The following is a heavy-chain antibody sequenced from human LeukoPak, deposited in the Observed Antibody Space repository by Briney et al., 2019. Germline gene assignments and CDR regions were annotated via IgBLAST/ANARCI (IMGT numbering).Heavy chain of an antibody. Sequence: PSETLSLTCTVSGGSISSSSYYWGWIRQPPGKGLEWIGSIYYSGSTYYNPSLKSRVTISVDTSKNQFSLKLSSVTAADTAVYYCARDGYYDSSGYYLYYYYYYMDVWGKGTTVTVSS. D-gene: IGHD3-22*01. CDR1: GGSISSSSYY. CDR3: ARDGYYDSSGYYLYYYYYYMDV. CDR2: IYYSGST. J-gene: IGHJ6*03. V-gene: IGHV4-39*07.